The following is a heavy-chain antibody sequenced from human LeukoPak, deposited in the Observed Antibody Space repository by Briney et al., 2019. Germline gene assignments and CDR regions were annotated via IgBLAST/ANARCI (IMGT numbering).Heavy chain of an antibody. J-gene: IGHJ4*02. V-gene: IGHV4-34*01. D-gene: IGHD5-12*01. CDR1: GGSFSGYY. CDR3: ARGLYSGYADYFDY. Sequence: SETLSLTCAGYGGSFSGYYWSWIRQPPGKGLEWIGEINHSGSTNYNPSLKSRVTISVDTSKNQFSLKLSSVTAADTAVYYCARGLYSGYADYFDYWGQGTLVTVSS. CDR2: INHSGST.